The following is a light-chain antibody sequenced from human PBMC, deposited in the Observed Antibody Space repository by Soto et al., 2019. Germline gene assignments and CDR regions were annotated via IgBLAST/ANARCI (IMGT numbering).Light chain of an antibody. Sequence: DIQMTQSPSTLSASVGDRVTITCRAPQNIYGWLAWYQQKSGKAPKLLIYDASSLESGVPSRFSGSGFGTEFTVTISSLQPDDFATCCCQQYNSYPWTFGQGTKVEVK. CDR3: QQYNSYPWT. V-gene: IGKV1-5*01. J-gene: IGKJ1*01. CDR2: DAS. CDR1: QNIYGW.